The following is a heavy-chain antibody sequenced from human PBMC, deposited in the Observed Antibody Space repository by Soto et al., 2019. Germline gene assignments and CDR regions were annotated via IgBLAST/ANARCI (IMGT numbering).Heavy chain of an antibody. CDR2: IGTAGDT. CDR1: GFTFSSYD. J-gene: IGHJ6*03. CDR3: ARGTTTVTLAYYYYYMDV. V-gene: IGHV3-13*01. Sequence: GGSLRLSCAASGFTFSSYDMHWVRQATGKGLEWVSAIGTAGDTYYPGSVKGRFTISRENAKNSLYLQMNSLRAADTAVYYCARGTTTVTLAYYYYYMDVWGKGTTVTVSS. D-gene: IGHD4-4*01.